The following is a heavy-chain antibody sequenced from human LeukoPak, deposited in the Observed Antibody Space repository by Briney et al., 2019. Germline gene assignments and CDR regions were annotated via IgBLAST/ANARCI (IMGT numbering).Heavy chain of an antibody. Sequence: GGSLKLSCAASGFTFSNYWMGWVRQAPGKRPEWVANMNIDGSEKYYADSVKGRFSISRDNARNSVYLQMASLRVEDTAVYYCARDPVEWELLLDYWGQGTLVTVSS. J-gene: IGHJ4*02. CDR3: ARDPVEWELLLDY. CDR1: GFTFSNYW. D-gene: IGHD1-26*01. CDR2: MNIDGSEK. V-gene: IGHV3-7*01.